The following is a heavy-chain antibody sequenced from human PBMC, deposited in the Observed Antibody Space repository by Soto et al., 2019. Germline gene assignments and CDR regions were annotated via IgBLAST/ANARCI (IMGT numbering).Heavy chain of an antibody. CDR1: GFTFSSYA. CDR2: ISYDGSNK. CDR3: ARGYCSSTSCYLNWFDP. Sequence: GGSLRLSCAASGFTFSSYAMHWVRQAPGKGLEWVAVISYDGSNKYYADSVKGRFTISRDNSKNTLYLQMNSLRAEDTAVYYCARGYCSSTSCYLNWFDPWGQGTLVTVSS. J-gene: IGHJ5*02. V-gene: IGHV3-30-3*01. D-gene: IGHD2-2*01.